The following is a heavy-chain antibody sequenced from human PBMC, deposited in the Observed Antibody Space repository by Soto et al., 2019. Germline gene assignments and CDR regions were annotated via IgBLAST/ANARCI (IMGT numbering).Heavy chain of an antibody. CDR2: IKSKTDGGTA. CDR1: GLSFTNAW. J-gene: IGHJ6*02. Sequence: EVQLVDSGGGLVKPGGSLRLSCVASGLSFTNAWMSWVRQAPGKGLEWVGRIKSKTDGGTADYAAPVKGRLTISRDDSQNTLYRHMDSLKTEDTALYPCSTDIGSYGLDVWGQGTTVTVSS. V-gene: IGHV3-15*01. CDR3: STDIGSYGLDV. D-gene: IGHD1-26*01.